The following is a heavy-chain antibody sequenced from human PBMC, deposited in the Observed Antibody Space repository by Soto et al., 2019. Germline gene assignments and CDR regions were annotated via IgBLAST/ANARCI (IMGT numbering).Heavy chain of an antibody. V-gene: IGHV3-23*01. CDR3: AKTRGAMIYAISVYGMDV. Sequence: VQLLESGGGFIHPGGSLRLSCAASGFSFSSFAMNWARQAPGKGLEWVSIISGSADSTFYADSVKGRFTISRDNSKSTLYLQINSLRAEDTAVYYCAKTRGAMIYAISVYGMDVWGQGTTVTVSS. CDR1: GFSFSSFA. CDR2: ISGSADST. J-gene: IGHJ6*02. D-gene: IGHD2-8*01.